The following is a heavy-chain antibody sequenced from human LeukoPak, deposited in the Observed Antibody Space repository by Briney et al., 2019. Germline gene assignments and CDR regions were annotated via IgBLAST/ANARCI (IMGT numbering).Heavy chain of an antibody. Sequence: GGSLRLSCAASGFTFSNYAVSWVRQAPGKGLEWVTSISDSGYITYYAGSVKGRFTISRDNSKDTLYLQMNSLRADDTAIYYCAKDKQLRTFYYYCMDVWGKGTTVTVSS. V-gene: IGHV3-23*01. CDR1: GFTFSNYA. CDR2: ISDSGYIT. J-gene: IGHJ6*03. D-gene: IGHD6-6*01. CDR3: AKDKQLRTFYYYCMDV.